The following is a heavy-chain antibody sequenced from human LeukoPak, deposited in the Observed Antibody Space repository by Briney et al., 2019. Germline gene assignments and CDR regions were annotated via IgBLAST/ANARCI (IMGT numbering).Heavy chain of an antibody. D-gene: IGHD4-17*01. Sequence: GASVKVSCKASGYTFTSYGISWVRQAPGQGLEWMGRIIPILGIANYAQKFQGRVTITADKSTSTAYMELSSLRSEDTAVYYCARDHDYGDYWAYGMDVWGQGTTVTVSS. V-gene: IGHV1-69*04. CDR3: ARDHDYGDYWAYGMDV. J-gene: IGHJ6*02. CDR2: IIPILGIA. CDR1: GYTFTSYG.